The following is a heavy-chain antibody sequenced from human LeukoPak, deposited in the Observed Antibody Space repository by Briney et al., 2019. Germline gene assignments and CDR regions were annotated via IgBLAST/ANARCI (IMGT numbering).Heavy chain of an antibody. J-gene: IGHJ4*02. Sequence: ASVKVSCKASGGTFSSYAISWVRQAPGQGLEWMGGFTPSVGTNYPQKFQGRVAITWDTSITTAYMDLSRLTSDDTAVYYCARDRYGDGFAHLDYWGQGALVTVSS. V-gene: IGHV1-2*02. CDR1: GGTFSSYA. CDR3: ARDRYGDGFAHLDY. CDR2: FTPSVGT. D-gene: IGHD5-24*01.